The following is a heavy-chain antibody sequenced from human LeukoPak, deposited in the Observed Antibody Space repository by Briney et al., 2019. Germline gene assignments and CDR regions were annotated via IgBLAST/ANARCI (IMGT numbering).Heavy chain of an antibody. CDR2: INSDGSST. D-gene: IGHD6-13*01. V-gene: IGHV3-74*01. J-gene: IGHJ4*02. CDR3: AKPMGRYSSSWYAGYFDY. CDR1: GFTFSSYW. Sequence: GGSLRLSCVASGFTFSSYWMHWVRQAPGKGLVWVSRINSDGSSTSYADSVKGRFTISRDNAKNTLYLQMNSLRAEDTAVYYCAKPMGRYSSSWYAGYFDYWGQGTLVTVSS.